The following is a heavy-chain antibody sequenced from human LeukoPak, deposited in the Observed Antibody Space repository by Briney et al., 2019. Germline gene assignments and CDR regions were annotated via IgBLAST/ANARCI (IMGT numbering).Heavy chain of an antibody. CDR1: GYTFTSYD. J-gene: IGHJ6*03. Sequence: ASVKVSCKASGYTFTSYDINWVRQATGRGLEWMGWMNPNSGNTGYAQKFQGRVTMTRNTSISTAYMELSSLRSEDTAVYYCARGLDNWNLYYYYYMDVWGKGTTVTVSS. CDR3: ARGLDNWNLYYYYYMDV. CDR2: MNPNSGNT. D-gene: IGHD1-20*01. V-gene: IGHV1-8*01.